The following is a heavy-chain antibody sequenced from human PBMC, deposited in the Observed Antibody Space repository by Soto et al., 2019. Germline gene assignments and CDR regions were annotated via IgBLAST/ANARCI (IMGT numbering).Heavy chain of an antibody. V-gene: IGHV6-1*01. CDR2: TYYRSQWVN. CDR3: ATWRFDH. CDR1: GDSVSSNSAA. Sequence: SQTLSLTCAISGDSVSSNSAAWNWIRHSPSRGLEWLGRTYYRSQWVNDDAVTMRSRITIKADTTKNQFSLQVNSATPEDTAVYYCATWRFDHWGQGTPVTVSS. J-gene: IGHJ4*02.